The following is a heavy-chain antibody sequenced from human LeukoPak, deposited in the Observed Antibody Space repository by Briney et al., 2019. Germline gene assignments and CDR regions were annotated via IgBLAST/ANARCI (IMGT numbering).Heavy chain of an antibody. Sequence: GGSLRLSCAASGFTFNYYAMHWVRQAPGKGLEWVAVTSSDERNKYYADSVKGRFTVSRDNSKNTLYLQMNSLRAEDTAVYYCARQEISSGWFFDSWGQGTLLTVSS. D-gene: IGHD6-19*01. CDR1: GFTFNYYA. CDR3: ARQEISSGWFFDS. CDR2: TSSDERNK. J-gene: IGHJ4*02. V-gene: IGHV3-30*04.